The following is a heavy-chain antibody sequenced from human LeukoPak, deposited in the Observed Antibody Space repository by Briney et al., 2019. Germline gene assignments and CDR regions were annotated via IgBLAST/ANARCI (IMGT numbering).Heavy chain of an antibody. D-gene: IGHD6-13*01. J-gene: IGHJ4*02. Sequence: ASVKVSCKASGYTFTGYYMHWVRQAPGQGLEWMGWINPNSGGTNYAQKFQGRVTITRNTSISTAYMELSSLRSEDTAVYYCARLAAAGTRIDYWGQGTLVTVSS. V-gene: IGHV1-2*02. CDR2: INPNSGGT. CDR3: ARLAAAGTRIDY. CDR1: GYTFTGYY.